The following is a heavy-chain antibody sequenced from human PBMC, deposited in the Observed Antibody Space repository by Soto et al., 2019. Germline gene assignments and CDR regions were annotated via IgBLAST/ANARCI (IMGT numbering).Heavy chain of an antibody. V-gene: IGHV5-10-1*01. CDR3: EGYCNNGVCQGDAFEI. Sequence: ESLKVSCKGSGYSFTSYWISWVRQMPGKGLEWMGRIDPSDSYTNYSPSFQGHVTISADKSISTAYLQWSSLKASDTAMYYCEGYCNNGVCQGDAFEIWGQGTMVTVSS. CDR1: GYSFTSYW. CDR2: IDPSDSYT. D-gene: IGHD2-8*01. J-gene: IGHJ3*02.